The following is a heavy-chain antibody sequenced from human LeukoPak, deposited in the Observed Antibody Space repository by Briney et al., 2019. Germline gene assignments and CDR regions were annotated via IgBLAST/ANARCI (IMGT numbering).Heavy chain of an antibody. V-gene: IGHV3-74*01. J-gene: IGHJ3*02. Sequence: GGSLRLSCAASGFTFSSYWMHWVRQAPGKGLVWVSRINSDGSSTSYADSVKGRFTISRDNAKNTLYLQMNSLRAEDTAVYYCARICHSSSWLLDAFDIWGQGTMVTVSS. CDR3: ARICHSSSWLLDAFDI. CDR1: GFTFSSYW. D-gene: IGHD6-13*01. CDR2: INSDGSST.